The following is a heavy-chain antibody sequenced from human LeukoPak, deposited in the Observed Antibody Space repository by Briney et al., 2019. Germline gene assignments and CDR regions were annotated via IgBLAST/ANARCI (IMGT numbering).Heavy chain of an antibody. CDR2: INAGNGNT. Sequence: ASVKVSCKASGYTFTSYAMHWVRQAPGQRLEWMGWINAGNGNTKYSQKFQGRVTITRDTSASTAYMELNSLRSEDTAVYYCARGLGYCSSTSCYGAWGVYWGQGTLVTVSS. V-gene: IGHV1-3*01. CDR3: ARGLGYCSSTSCYGAWGVY. CDR1: GYTFTSYA. J-gene: IGHJ4*02. D-gene: IGHD2-2*03.